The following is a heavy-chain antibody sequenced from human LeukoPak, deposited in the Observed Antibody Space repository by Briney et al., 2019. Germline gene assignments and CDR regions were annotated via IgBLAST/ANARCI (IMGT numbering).Heavy chain of an antibody. Sequence: GGSLRLSCAASGFTFDDHGMNWVRQAPGKGLERVAGITWNSGTTGYADSVKGRFTISRDNSKNTLYLQMNSLRAEDTAVYYCAKDTRTPWEVYDSSGYFDYWGQGTLVTVSS. J-gene: IGHJ4*02. CDR1: GFTFDDHG. D-gene: IGHD3-22*01. V-gene: IGHV3-20*04. CDR3: AKDTRTPWEVYDSSGYFDY. CDR2: ITWNSGTT.